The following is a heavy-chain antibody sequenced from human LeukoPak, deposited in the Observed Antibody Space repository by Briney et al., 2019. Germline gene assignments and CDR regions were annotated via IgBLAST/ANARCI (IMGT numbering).Heavy chain of an antibody. CDR1: GGSIRSSSAH. V-gene: IGHV4-39*01. D-gene: IGHD5-18*01. CDR2: IYYSKNT. J-gene: IGHJ4*02. CDR3: VSPRGFSYGYFDY. Sequence: SETLSLTCTVSGGSIRSSSAHWGWIRQPPGKGLEWIGSIYYSKNTYYNPSLKSRVTISADTSKNQFSLTLGSVSATDTAVYYCVSPRGFSYGYFDYWGQGTLVTVSS.